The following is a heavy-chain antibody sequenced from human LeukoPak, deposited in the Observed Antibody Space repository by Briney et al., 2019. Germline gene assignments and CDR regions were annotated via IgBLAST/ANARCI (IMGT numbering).Heavy chain of an antibody. V-gene: IGHV3-13*04. Sequence: GGSLRLSCAASGFTFSSYDMHWVRHVPGKGLEWVSAIGTDGDTYYRASVKGRFTISRENAMKALHLQMISLRDGDTVVYYCVRAGYGLDYWGQRNLVTLSS. J-gene: IGHJ4*02. CDR2: IGTDGDT. CDR3: VRAGYGLDY. CDR1: GFTFSSYD. D-gene: IGHD5-18*01.